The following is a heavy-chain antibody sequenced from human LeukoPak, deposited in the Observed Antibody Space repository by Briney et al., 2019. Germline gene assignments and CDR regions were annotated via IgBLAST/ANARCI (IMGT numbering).Heavy chain of an antibody. D-gene: IGHD2-15*01. CDR1: GFTLSSYA. V-gene: IGHV3-23*01. J-gene: IGHJ4*02. Sequence: GGSLRLSCGASGFTLSSYAMIWVRQAPGKGLEWVSAISGSGGKPYYAHSVKRQFTISRDNSKNTLYLQMNSLRAEGTAVYYCAKSASLGYCSDGSCYFDYWGQGTLVTVSS. CDR3: AKSASLGYCSDGSCYFDY. CDR2: ISGSGGKP.